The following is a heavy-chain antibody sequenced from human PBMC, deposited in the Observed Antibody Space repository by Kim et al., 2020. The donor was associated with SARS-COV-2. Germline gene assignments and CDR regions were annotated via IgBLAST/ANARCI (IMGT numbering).Heavy chain of an antibody. CDR3: ARTLVLSGYYGMDV. V-gene: IGHV3-33*01. D-gene: IGHD3-10*01. J-gene: IGHJ6*02. Sequence: ADSVKGRFTISRDKSKNALYLQMNILRAEDTAVYYCARTLVLSGYYGMDVWGQGTTVTVSS.